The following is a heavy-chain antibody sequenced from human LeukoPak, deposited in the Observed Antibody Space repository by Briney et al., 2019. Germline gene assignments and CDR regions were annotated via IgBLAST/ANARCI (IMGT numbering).Heavy chain of an antibody. CDR3: AKDRDVGTVDY. V-gene: IGHV3-9*01. CDR1: GFTFDDYT. J-gene: IGHJ4*02. Sequence: GRSLRLSCAASGFTFDDYTMHWVRQAPGKGLEWVAGITWNSAAIGYADSAKGRFTISRDNSKNTLYLQMNSLRAEDTAVYYCAKDRDVGTVDYWGQGTLVTVSS. CDR2: ITWNSAAI.